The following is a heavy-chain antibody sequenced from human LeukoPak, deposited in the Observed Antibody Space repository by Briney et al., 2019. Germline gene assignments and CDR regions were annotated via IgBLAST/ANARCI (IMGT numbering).Heavy chain of an antibody. J-gene: IGHJ3*02. CDR3: ARDPYYDKAFDI. CDR2: IYYSGST. Sequence: SETLSLTCAVSGGSFSTYYWSLIRQPPGKGLEWIGSIYYSGSTYYNPSLKSRVTISVDTSKNQFSLKLSSVTAADTAVYYCARDPYYDKAFDIWGQGTMVTVSS. CDR1: GGSFSTYY. D-gene: IGHD3-22*01. V-gene: IGHV4-39*07.